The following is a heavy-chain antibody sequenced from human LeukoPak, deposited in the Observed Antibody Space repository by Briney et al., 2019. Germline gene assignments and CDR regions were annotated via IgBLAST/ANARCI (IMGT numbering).Heavy chain of an antibody. CDR1: GFTFSSYW. J-gene: IGHJ4*02. CDR2: INGDGSST. CDR3: ARGNIAAAGIHY. V-gene: IGHV3-74*01. D-gene: IGHD6-13*01. Sequence: GGSLRLSCAASGFTFSSYWMRWVRQAPGKGLVWVSRINGDGSSTTYVDSVMGRFTISRDNAKNTLYLQMNSVRVEDTAVYYCARGNIAAAGIHYWGQETLVIVSS.